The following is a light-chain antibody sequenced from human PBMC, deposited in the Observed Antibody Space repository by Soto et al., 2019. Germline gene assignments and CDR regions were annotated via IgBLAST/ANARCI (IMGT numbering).Light chain of an antibody. Sequence: IQMTQSPSSLSASVGDRVTITCRASQTISTYLNWYQQKPGKAPRLLIYDASSLLSGVPSRFSGSGAGTDFTLTSASRQPEDFSTYYCQQSDSTPYTFGQGTKVDIK. J-gene: IGKJ2*01. CDR3: QQSDSTPYT. V-gene: IGKV1-39*01. CDR1: QTISTY. CDR2: DAS.